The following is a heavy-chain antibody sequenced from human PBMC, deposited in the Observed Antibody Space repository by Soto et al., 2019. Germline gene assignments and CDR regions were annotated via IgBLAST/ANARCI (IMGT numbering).Heavy chain of an antibody. Sequence: GGSLRLSCAASGFTFSDYYMSWIHQAPGKGLEWVSYISSSVSTIYYADSLKGRFTISRDNAKNSLYLQMNSLRAEDTAVYYGARSVPVTRYYFDYWGQGTLVTVSS. CDR2: ISSSVSTI. CDR1: GFTFSDYY. CDR3: ARSVPVTRYYFDY. V-gene: IGHV3-11*01. J-gene: IGHJ4*02. D-gene: IGHD2-21*02.